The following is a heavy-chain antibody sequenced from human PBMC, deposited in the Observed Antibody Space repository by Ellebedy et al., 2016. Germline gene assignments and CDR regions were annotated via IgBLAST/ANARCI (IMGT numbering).Heavy chain of an antibody. CDR1: GGTFSSYA. V-gene: IGHV1-69*13. CDR3: ASRTGAATYYYYYGMDV. J-gene: IGHJ6*02. D-gene: IGHD1-1*01. CDR2: IIPIFGTA. Sequence: SVKVSCXASGGTFSSYAISWVRQAPGQGLEWMGGIIPIFGTANYAQKFQGRVTITADEFTSTAYMELSSLRSEDTAVYYCASRTGAATYYYYYGMDVWGQGTTVTVSS.